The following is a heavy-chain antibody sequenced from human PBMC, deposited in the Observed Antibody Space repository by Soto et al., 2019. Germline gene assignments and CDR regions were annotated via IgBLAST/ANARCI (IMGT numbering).Heavy chain of an antibody. CDR3: ARSMGMRWLDY. CDR1: GYNFNNHW. D-gene: IGHD7-27*01. V-gene: IGHV5-51*01. J-gene: IGHJ4*02. Sequence: GESLKISCKGFGYNFNNHWIGWVRQMPGKGLEWIGIIYPGDSDTKYISPFQGQVTISADKSINTAYLQWNSLKASDTAMYYCARSMGMRWLDYWGQGTLVTVSS. CDR2: IYPGDSDT.